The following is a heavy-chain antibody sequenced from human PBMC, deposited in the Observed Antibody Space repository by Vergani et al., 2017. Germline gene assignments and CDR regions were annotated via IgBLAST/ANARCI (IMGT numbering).Heavy chain of an antibody. CDR3: AREHGYGYGYSAFDI. CDR2: IYYSGST. D-gene: IGHD5-18*01. Sequence: QVQLQESGPGLVKPSETLSLTCTVSGGSISSYYWSWIRQPPGKGLEWIGYIYYSGSTNYNPSLKSRVTISVDTSKNQFSLKLSSVTAADTAVYYCAREHGYGYGYSAFDIWGQGTMVTVSS. V-gene: IGHV4-59*01. J-gene: IGHJ3*02. CDR1: GGSISSYY.